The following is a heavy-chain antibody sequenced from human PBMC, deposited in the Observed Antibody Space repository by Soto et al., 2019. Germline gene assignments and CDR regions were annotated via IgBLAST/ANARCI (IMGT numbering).Heavy chain of an antibody. CDR3: ASSYDYIWGSYRYNSKGAFDI. D-gene: IGHD3-16*02. Sequence: SETLSLTCTVSGGSISSYYWSWIRQPPGKRLEWIGYIYYSGSTNYNPSLKSRVTISVDTSKNQFSLKLSSVTAADTAVYYCASSYDYIWGSYRYNSKGAFDIWGQGTMVTVSS. CDR2: IYYSGST. V-gene: IGHV4-59*01. CDR1: GGSISSYY. J-gene: IGHJ3*02.